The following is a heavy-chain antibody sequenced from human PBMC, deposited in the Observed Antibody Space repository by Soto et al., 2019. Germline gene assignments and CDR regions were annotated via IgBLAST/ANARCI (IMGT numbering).Heavy chain of an antibody. CDR2: IYYSGST. CDR3: ASPIAVAGKGDY. D-gene: IGHD6-19*01. J-gene: IGHJ4*02. CDR1: GGSISSSSYY. Sequence: SEALSLTCTVSGGSISSSSYYWGWIRQPPGKGLEWIGSIYYSGSTYYNPSLKSRVTISVDTSKNQFSLKLSSVTAADTAVYYCASPIAVAGKGDYWGQGTLVTVSS. V-gene: IGHV4-39*01.